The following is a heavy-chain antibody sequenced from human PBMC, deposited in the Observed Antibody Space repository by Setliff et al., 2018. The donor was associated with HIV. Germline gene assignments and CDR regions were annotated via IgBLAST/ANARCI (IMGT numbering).Heavy chain of an antibody. J-gene: IGHJ3*01. D-gene: IGHD6-6*01. CDR3: ARDIPPEYPGFDL. V-gene: IGHV3-48*04. CDR1: GFVFSDHS. Sequence: PGGSLRLSCAASGFVFSDHSLHWVRQVPGEGLEWISSISSSGRTIKYADSVKGRFTISRDNAKRSLYLQMNSLRVEDTAVYYCARDIPPEYPGFDLWGQGTVVTVSS. CDR2: ISSSGRTI.